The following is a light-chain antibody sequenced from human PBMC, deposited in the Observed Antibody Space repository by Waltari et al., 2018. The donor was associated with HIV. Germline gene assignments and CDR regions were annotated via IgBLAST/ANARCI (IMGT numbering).Light chain of an antibody. Sequence: QSALTQPASVSGPPGQSITISCTGTSDHIRGSNLSSWYQHHPGKAPRLIIFDVDKRPSGISDRFSGSKSGYTASLTISGLRTEDEADYFCCSKSTIYFGVLFGGGTTLTVL. J-gene: IGLJ2*01. CDR3: CSKSTIYFGVL. CDR2: DVD. CDR1: SDHIRGSNL. V-gene: IGLV2-23*02.